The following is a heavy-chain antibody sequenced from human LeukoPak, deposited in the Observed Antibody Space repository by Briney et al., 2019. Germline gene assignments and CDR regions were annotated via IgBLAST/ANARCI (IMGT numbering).Heavy chain of an antibody. V-gene: IGHV4-59*08. CDR1: GGSISSYY. J-gene: IGHJ5*02. D-gene: IGHD1-26*01. Sequence: SETLSLTCTVSGGSISSYYWSWIRQPPGKGLEWIGYIYYSGSTNYNPSLKSRVTISVDTSKNQFSLKLSSVTAADTAVYYCARHRGSYSFWFDPWGQGTLVTVSS. CDR3: ARHRGSYSFWFDP. CDR2: IYYSGST.